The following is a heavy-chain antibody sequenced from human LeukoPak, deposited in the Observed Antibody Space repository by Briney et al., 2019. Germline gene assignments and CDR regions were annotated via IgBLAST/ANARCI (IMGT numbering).Heavy chain of an antibody. CDR2: INGDGSNT. CDR1: GFTFSNYW. J-gene: IGHJ3*02. Sequence: GGSLRLSCVASGFTFSNYWMHWVRQAPGEGPVWLSRINGDGSNTRYAGSVKGRFTISRDDAKNTLYLQMRSLRAEDTAIYYCARGVDLWHVFDTWGQGTRVTVSS. V-gene: IGHV3-74*01. D-gene: IGHD3-3*01. CDR3: ARGVDLWHVFDT.